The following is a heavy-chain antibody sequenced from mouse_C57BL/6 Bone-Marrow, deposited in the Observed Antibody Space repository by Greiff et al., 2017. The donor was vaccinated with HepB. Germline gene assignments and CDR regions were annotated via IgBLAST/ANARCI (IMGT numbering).Heavy chain of an antibody. V-gene: IGHV14-4*01. CDR2: IDPENGDT. D-gene: IGHD4-1*02. CDR3: TPTGRGVYAMDY. CDR1: GFNIKDDY. J-gene: IGHJ4*01. Sequence: EVQLQQSGAELVRPGASVKLSCTASGFNIKDDYMHWVKQRPEQGLEWIGWIDPENGDTEYASKFQGKATITADTSSNTAYLQLSSLTSEDTAVYYCTPTGRGVYAMDYWGQGTSVTVSS.